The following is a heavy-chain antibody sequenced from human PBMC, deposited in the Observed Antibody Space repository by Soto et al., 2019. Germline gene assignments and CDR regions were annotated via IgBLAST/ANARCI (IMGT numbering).Heavy chain of an antibody. J-gene: IGHJ2*01. D-gene: IGHD2-2*01. Sequence: ASVKVSCKASGGTFSSYAISWVRQAPGQGLEWVGWINPDSGGTNLAQRFQGRVTMTSDTSINTAYMELSSLRSDDTAVYYCAIRTGQLAIISEFDGDWFFEVWGRGTLVTVSS. CDR2: INPDSGGT. CDR1: GGTFSSYA. V-gene: IGHV1-2*02. CDR3: AIRTGQLAIISEFDGDWFFEV.